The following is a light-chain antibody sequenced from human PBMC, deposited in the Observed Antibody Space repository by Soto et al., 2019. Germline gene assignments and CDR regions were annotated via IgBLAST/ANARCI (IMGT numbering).Light chain of an antibody. V-gene: IGKV3-20*01. J-gene: IGKJ1*01. Sequence: EIVLTQSPGTLSLSPGERATLSCRASQSVSSYLAWYQQKPGQAPRLLIYGASSRATGIPDRFSGSGSGTDFTVTVSRLGPEDFAVYYCQQYGSSSSTFGQGTKVETK. CDR1: QSVSSY. CDR3: QQYGSSSST. CDR2: GAS.